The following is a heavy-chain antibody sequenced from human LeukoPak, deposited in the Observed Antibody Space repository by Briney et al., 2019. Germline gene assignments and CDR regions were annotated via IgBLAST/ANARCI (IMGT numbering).Heavy chain of an antibody. CDR3: ARERARVLRYFDWFPAAFDI. CDR1: GGSISSYY. D-gene: IGHD3-9*01. CDR2: IYTSGST. V-gene: IGHV4-4*07. J-gene: IGHJ3*02. Sequence: TSETLSLTCTVSGGSISSYYWSWTRQPAGKGLEWIGRIYTSGSTNYNPSLKSRVTMSVDTSKNQFSLKLSSVTAADTAVYYCARERARVLRYFDWFPAAFDIWGQGTMVTVSS.